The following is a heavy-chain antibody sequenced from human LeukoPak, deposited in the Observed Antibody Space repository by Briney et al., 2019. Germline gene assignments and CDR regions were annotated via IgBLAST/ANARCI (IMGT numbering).Heavy chain of an antibody. CDR2: MYHSGSS. Sequence: SETLSLTCTVSGGSITSHYWSWVRQPPGKGLEWIGYMYHSGSSTYNPSLKSRVTMSIDTSKKQFSLKLSSVTAVDTAVYYCAAGQIEWFGELGVMDVWGKGTTVTVSS. V-gene: IGHV4-59*11. CDR1: GGSITSHY. CDR3: AAGQIEWFGELGVMDV. J-gene: IGHJ6*04. D-gene: IGHD3-10*01.